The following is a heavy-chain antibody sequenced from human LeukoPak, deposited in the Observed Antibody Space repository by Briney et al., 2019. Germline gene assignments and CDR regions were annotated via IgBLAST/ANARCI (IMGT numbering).Heavy chain of an antibody. CDR1: GYTFTGYY. V-gene: IGHV1-2*02. CDR3: ARVSPLYCSSTSCYRDYFDY. CDR2: INPNSGGT. D-gene: IGHD2-2*02. Sequence: ASVKVSCKASGYTFTGYYMHWVRQAPGQGLEWMGWINPNSGGTNYAQKFQGRVTMTRDTSISTAYMELSRLRSDDTAVYYCARVSPLYCSSTSCYRDYFDYWGQGTLVTVSS. J-gene: IGHJ4*02.